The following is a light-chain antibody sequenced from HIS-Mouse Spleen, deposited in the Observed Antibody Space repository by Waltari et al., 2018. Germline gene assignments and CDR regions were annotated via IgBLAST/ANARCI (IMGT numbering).Light chain of an antibody. J-gene: IGLJ3*02. Sequence: NFMLTQPHSVSESPGKTVTISCTRSSGSIASNYVQWYQQRPGSAPTTVIYEDNQRPSGGPDRFSGSSDSSSNSASLTISGLKTEDEADYYCQSYDSSNRVFGGGTKLTVL. CDR2: EDN. V-gene: IGLV6-57*04. CDR1: SGSIASNY. CDR3: QSYDSSNRV.